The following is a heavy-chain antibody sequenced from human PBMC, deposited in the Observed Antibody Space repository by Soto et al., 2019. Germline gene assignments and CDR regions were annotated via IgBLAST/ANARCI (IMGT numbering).Heavy chain of an antibody. V-gene: IGHV3-30-3*01. J-gene: IGHJ4*02. D-gene: IGHD6-13*01. CDR1: GFTFSNFA. Sequence: SLRLSCAAAGFTFSNFAIHWVRQAPGKGLQWVALISYDGSNKYYADSVKGRFTISRDNSKNTLYLQMNSLRAEDTAVYYCARPLYSNSWWTCDFWGQG. CDR2: ISYDGSNK. CDR3: ARPLYSNSWWTCDF.